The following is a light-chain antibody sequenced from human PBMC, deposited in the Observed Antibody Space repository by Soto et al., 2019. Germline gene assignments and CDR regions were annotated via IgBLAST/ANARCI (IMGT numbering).Light chain of an antibody. V-gene: IGKV3-20*01. J-gene: IGKJ3*01. CDR1: ENVYINS. Sequence: DIVLTQSPGTLSLSPGEGATLSCRASENVYINSLAWYQQKPGQPPRLLIYGAATRASAVPDRFSGSGSGADFTLTITGLEPEDFAVYYCQQYGTSPLTLGPGTRVD. CDR2: GAA. CDR3: QQYGTSPLT.